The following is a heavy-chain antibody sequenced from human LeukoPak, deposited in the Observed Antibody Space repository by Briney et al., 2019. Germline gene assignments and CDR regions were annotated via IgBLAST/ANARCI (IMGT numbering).Heavy chain of an antibody. CDR1: GFTFNNYW. V-gene: IGHV3-74*03. CDR2: ISDDGSTT. CDR3: TSWGDTTAEYFQR. J-gene: IGHJ1*01. Sequence: GGSLRLSCEASGFTFNNYWIHWVRQAPGKGLVWVSRISDDGSTTTYADSVKGRFTISRDNAQNSMYLQMNSLRVEDTAVYYCTSWGDTTAEYFQRWGQGTLVTVSS. D-gene: IGHD2-21*02.